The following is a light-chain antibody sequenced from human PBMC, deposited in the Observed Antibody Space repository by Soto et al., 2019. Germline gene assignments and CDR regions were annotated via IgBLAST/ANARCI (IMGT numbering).Light chain of an antibody. CDR3: QKYDDAPLT. CDR2: EAS. V-gene: IGKV1-27*01. J-gene: IGKJ4*01. CDR1: QGISNY. Sequence: IQMTQSPSSLSASVGDRVTMTCRASQGISNYLAWYQQKPGKVPKLLIYEASILQSGVPSRFSGSGSGTDFTLTISSLQPEDVATYFCQKYDDAPLTFGGGTKVDIK.